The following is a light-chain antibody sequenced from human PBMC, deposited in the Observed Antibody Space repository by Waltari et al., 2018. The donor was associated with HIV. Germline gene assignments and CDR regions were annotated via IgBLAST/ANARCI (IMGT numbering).Light chain of an antibody. CDR3: CSYAGGYTLV. CDR2: DSI. CDR1: SSDVGGYNY. V-gene: IGLV2-11*01. J-gene: IGLJ2*01. Sequence: SALTQPRSVSGSPGQSVTISCTGTSSDVGGYNYVSWYQQHPGKAPKLMIYDSIKRPSGVPDRFSGSKSGNTASLTRSGLQADDEADYYCCSYAGGYTLVFGGGTKLTVL.